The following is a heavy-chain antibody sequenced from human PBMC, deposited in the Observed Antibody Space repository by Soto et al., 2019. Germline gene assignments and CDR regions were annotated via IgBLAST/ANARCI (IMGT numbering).Heavy chain of an antibody. Sequence: QVQLVESGGGLVKTSGSLRIACAASGFTFSDYYMSWVRQAPGKGLEWVSYISSTGNTIYYADSVKGRFTISRDNAKNAVYLQMNSRGAEDTALYFCAKMSSENYYDPVFSWGQGTLVTVSS. CDR1: GFTFSDYY. J-gene: IGHJ4*02. CDR3: AKMSSENYYDPVFS. CDR2: ISSTGNTI. V-gene: IGHV3-11*01. D-gene: IGHD3-22*01.